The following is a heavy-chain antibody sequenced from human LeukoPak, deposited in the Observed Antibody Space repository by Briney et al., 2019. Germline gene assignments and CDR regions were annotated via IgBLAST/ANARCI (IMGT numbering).Heavy chain of an antibody. CDR3: ARAVAGPILGYYFDH. J-gene: IGHJ4*02. D-gene: IGHD6-19*01. CDR1: GGSFSGYY. CDR2: INHSGST. Sequence: PSETLSLTCAVYGGSFSGYYWSWIRQPPGKGLEWIGEINHSGSTNYNPSLKSRVTISVDTSKNQFSLKLSSVTAADTAVYYCARAVAGPILGYYFDHWGQGTLVTVSS. V-gene: IGHV4-34*01.